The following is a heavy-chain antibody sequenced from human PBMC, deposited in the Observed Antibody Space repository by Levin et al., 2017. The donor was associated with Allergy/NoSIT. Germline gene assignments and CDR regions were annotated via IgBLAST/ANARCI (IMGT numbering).Heavy chain of an antibody. CDR3: ARADTAMVTGYYYYGMDV. Sequence: GESLKISCAASGFTFSSYWMSWVRQAPGKGLEWVANIKQDGSEKYYVDSVKGRFTISRDNAKNSLYLQMNSLRAEDTAVYYCARADTAMVTGYYYYGMDVWGQGTTVTVSS. D-gene: IGHD5-18*01. V-gene: IGHV3-7*01. CDR2: IKQDGSEK. CDR1: GFTFSSYW. J-gene: IGHJ6*02.